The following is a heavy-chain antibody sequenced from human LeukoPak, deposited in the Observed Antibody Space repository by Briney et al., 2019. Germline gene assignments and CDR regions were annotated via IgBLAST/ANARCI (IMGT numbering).Heavy chain of an antibody. V-gene: IGHV1-46*01. Sequence: GASVKVSCKASGYTFPSYYMHWVRQAPGQGLEWMGIINPSGGSTSYAQKFQGRVTMTRDTSTSTVYMELSSLRSEDTAVYYCARENLKGITGTTSYFDYWGQGTLVTVSS. CDR3: ARENLKGITGTTSYFDY. J-gene: IGHJ4*02. D-gene: IGHD1-7*01. CDR1: GYTFPSYY. CDR2: INPSGGST.